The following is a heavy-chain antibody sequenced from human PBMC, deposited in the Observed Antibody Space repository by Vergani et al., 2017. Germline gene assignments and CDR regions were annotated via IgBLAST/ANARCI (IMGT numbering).Heavy chain of an antibody. CDR3: ARGGDFFSYNWFDP. CDR2: IIPILGTA. CDR1: GGTFSSYA. D-gene: IGHD3-3*01. V-gene: IGHV1-69*11. J-gene: IGHJ5*02. Sequence: QVQLVQSGAEVKKPGSSVKVSCKASGGTFSSYAISWVRQAPGQGLEWMGRIIPILGTANYAQKFKGRVTITADESTSTAYMELSSLRSEDTAVDYCARGGDFFSYNWFDPWGQGTLVTVSS.